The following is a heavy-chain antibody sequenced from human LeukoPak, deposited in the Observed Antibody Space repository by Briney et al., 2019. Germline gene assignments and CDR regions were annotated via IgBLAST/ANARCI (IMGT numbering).Heavy chain of an antibody. V-gene: IGHV3-23*01. Sequence: PPGGSLRLSCAASGFTFSGSTMSWVRQAPGKGLEWVSGISGSGGTTRHADSVKGRFTISRDNSKNTLYLQMNSLRAEDTAVYYCAKYRGIVVVPTLFDYWGQGTLVTDSS. CDR2: ISGSGGTT. J-gene: IGHJ4*02. D-gene: IGHD2-2*01. CDR1: GFTFSGST. CDR3: AKYRGIVVVPTLFDY.